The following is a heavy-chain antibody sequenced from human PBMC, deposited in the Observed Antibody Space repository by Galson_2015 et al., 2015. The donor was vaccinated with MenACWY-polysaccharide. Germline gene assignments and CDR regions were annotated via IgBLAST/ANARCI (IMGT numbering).Heavy chain of an antibody. J-gene: IGHJ4*02. CDR3: ARVGLQLYFEH. Sequence: SLRLSCAASGFTFSSYWMGWVRQAPGKGLEWVANIKQDGSEKYYVDSVKGRFTTSRDNAKTSLYLQMNSLRAEDTAVYYCARVGLQLYFEHWGQGTLVTVSS. D-gene: IGHD1-1*01. V-gene: IGHV3-7*01. CDR2: IKQDGSEK. CDR1: GFTFSSYW.